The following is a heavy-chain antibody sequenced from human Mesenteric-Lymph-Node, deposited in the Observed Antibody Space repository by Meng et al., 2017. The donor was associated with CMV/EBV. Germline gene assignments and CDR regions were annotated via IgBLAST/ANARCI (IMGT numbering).Heavy chain of an antibody. J-gene: IGHJ4*02. Sequence: LSLTCTVSGGSISSYYWSWIRQPPGKGLEWIGYIYYSGSTNYNPSLKSRVTISVDTSKNQFSLKLSSVTAADTAVYYCARGNGVVDYWGQGTLVTVSS. CDR3: ARGNGVVDY. V-gene: IGHV4-59*01. CDR2: IYYSGST. D-gene: IGHD1-1*01. CDR1: GGSISSYY.